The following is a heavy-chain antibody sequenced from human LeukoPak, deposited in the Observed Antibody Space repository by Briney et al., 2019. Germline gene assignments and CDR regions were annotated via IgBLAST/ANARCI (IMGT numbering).Heavy chain of an antibody. Sequence: SETLSLTCAVNGGSLSGYYWTRIRQPPGKGLEWIGEISHSGSTNYNPSLKGRVTISVDTSKNQFSLKLSSVTAADTAVYYCARVWAGTYYYGSRNYKTNDYYYGMDVRGQGTTVTVSS. D-gene: IGHD3-10*01. J-gene: IGHJ6*02. CDR3: ARVWAGTYYYGSRNYKTNDYYYGMDV. CDR1: GGSLSGYY. V-gene: IGHV4-34*01. CDR2: ISHSGST.